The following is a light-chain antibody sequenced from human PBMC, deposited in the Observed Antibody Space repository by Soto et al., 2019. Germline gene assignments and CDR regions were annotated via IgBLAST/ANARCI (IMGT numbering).Light chain of an antibody. CDR2: AAY. CDR3: QPANSFPWT. J-gene: IGKJ1*01. Sequence: DIQMTQSPSSLSASVGDRVTITCRASQRISTHLNWYQQKPGKAPNLLIYAAYNLQSGVPSRFSGSGSGTDFTLTISRLQPEDFATCYCQPANSFPWTFGQGTKVDNQ. V-gene: IGKV1-39*01. CDR1: QRISTH.